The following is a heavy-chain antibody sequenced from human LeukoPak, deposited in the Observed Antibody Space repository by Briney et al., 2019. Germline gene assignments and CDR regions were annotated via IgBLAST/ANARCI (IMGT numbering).Heavy chain of an antibody. J-gene: IGHJ4*02. V-gene: IGHV4-31*03. D-gene: IGHD2-15*01. CDR2: ISYSGST. Sequence: SETLSLTCSVSGDSMSSGDYYWNWIRQHPAKGLEWIGYISYSGSTFYHPSLDRRLSISLDTSKNQFYLKLRSVTAADTAIYYCARDGVGSGLFDYWGQGTRVAVSS. CDR3: ARDGVGSGLFDY. CDR1: GDSMSSGDYY.